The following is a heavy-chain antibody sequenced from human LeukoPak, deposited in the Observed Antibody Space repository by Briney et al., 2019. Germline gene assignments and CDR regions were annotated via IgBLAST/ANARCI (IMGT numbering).Heavy chain of an antibody. Sequence: PGGSLRLSCAASGFTFSDYNMHWVRQAPGKGLEWVSAISGSGGSTYYADSVKGRFTISRDNSKNTLYLQMNSLRAEDTAVYYCAKEGAVLLHYWGQGTLVTVSS. J-gene: IGHJ4*02. V-gene: IGHV3-23*01. CDR3: AKEGAVLLHY. CDR1: GFTFSDYN. D-gene: IGHD1-26*01. CDR2: ISGSGGST.